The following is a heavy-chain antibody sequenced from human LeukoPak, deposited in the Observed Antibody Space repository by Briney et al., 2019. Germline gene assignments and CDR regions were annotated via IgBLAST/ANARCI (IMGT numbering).Heavy chain of an antibody. J-gene: IGHJ4*02. D-gene: IGHD2-15*01. Sequence: GGSLRRSCAASGFTFSDYYMSWIRQAPGKGLEWVSYISSSSSYTNYADSVKGRFTISRDNAKNSLYLQMNSLRAEDTAVYYCARKWLYCSGGSCYYFDYWGQGTLVTVSS. V-gene: IGHV3-11*03. CDR2: ISSSSSYT. CDR1: GFTFSDYY. CDR3: ARKWLYCSGGSCYYFDY.